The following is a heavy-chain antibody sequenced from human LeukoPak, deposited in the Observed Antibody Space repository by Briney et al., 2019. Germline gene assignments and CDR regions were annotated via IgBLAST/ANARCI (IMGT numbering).Heavy chain of an antibody. CDR3: ARANPAYIVATDFPFAY. J-gene: IGHJ4*02. D-gene: IGHD5-12*01. CDR1: GYTFTSYG. CDR2: ISAYNGNT. Sequence: ASVKVSCKASGYTFTSYGISWVRQAPGQGLEWMGWISAYNGNTNYAQKFQGRVTITADKSTSTAYMELSSLRSEDTAVYYCARANPAYIVATDFPFAYWGQGTLVTVSS. V-gene: IGHV1-18*01.